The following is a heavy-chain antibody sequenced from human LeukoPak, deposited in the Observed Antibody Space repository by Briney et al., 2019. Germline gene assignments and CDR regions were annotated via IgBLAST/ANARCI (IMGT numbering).Heavy chain of an antibody. CDR1: GFTFSSYA. V-gene: IGHV3-33*08. D-gene: IGHD6-19*01. Sequence: GGSLRLSCAASGFTFSSYAMSWVRQAPGEGLEWVAVIWYDGSNKYYADSVKGRFTISRDNSKNTLYLQMNSLRAEDTAVYYCARGRRGWYYFDYWGQGTLVTVSS. J-gene: IGHJ4*02. CDR2: IWYDGSNK. CDR3: ARGRRGWYYFDY.